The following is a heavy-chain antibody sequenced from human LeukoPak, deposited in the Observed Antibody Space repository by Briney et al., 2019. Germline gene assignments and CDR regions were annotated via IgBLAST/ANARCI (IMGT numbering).Heavy chain of an antibody. Sequence: SETLSLTCTVSGGSISSYYWSWIRQPPGKGLEWIGYIYYSGSTNYNPSLKSRVTISVDTSKNQFSLKLSSVTAADTAVYYCARSRYSGYDYGLDYWGQGTLVTVSS. CDR1: GGSISSYY. CDR3: ARSRYSGYDYGLDY. D-gene: IGHD5-12*01. J-gene: IGHJ4*02. CDR2: IYYSGST. V-gene: IGHV4-59*01.